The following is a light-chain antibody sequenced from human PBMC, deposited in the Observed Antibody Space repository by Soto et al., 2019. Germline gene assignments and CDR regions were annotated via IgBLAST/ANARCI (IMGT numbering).Light chain of an antibody. CDR2: DAS. J-gene: IGKJ4*01. V-gene: IGKV3-20*01. CDR1: QTIKTS. CDR3: QQYGSSVT. Sequence: IVMTQSPDTLSLSPGERATLSCRASQTIKTSLAWYRQRPGQAPRLLIFDASKKTFGVPDRFSGSGSGTDFTLTINRLEPEDFAVYFCQQYGSSVTFGGGTKVDIK.